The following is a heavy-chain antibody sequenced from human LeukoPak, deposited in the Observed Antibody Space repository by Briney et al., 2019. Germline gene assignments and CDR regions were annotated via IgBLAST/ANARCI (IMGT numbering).Heavy chain of an antibody. CDR1: DGSISSYY. CDR3: ARDGGIVGAGIDY. D-gene: IGHD1-26*01. J-gene: IGHJ4*02. CDR2: IDYSGTT. V-gene: IGHV4-59*01. Sequence: PSETLSLTCTVSDGSISSYYWSWIRQPPGKGLEWIGYIDYSGTTTYNPSLKSRVTISGDMSKNQFSLKLRSVTAADKAVYYCARDGGIVGAGIDYWGQGTLVTVSS.